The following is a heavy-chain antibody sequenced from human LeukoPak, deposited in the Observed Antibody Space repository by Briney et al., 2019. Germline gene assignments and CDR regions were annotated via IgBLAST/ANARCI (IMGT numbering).Heavy chain of an antibody. D-gene: IGHD6-19*01. J-gene: IGHJ4*02. CDR3: ARDQGHSSAQGVVDY. CDR2: INPNSGGT. CDR1: GYTFTGYY. Sequence: GASVKVSCKASGYTFTGYYMQWVRQAPGQGLEWMGWINPNSGGTNYAQKFQGRVTMTRDTSISTAYMELSRLRSDDTAVYYCARDQGHSSAQGVVDYWGQGTLVTVSS. V-gene: IGHV1-2*02.